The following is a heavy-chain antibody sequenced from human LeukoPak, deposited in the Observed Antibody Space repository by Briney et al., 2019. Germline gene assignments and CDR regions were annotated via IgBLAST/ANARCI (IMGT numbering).Heavy chain of an antibody. Sequence: PSETLSLTCAVYGGSFSGYYWSWIRQPPGKGLEWIGEINHSGSTNYNPSLKSRVTISVDTSKNRFSLKLSSVTAADTAVYYCASLTASYWYFDLWGRGTLVTVSS. CDR3: ASLTASYWYFDL. CDR2: INHSGST. V-gene: IGHV4-34*01. J-gene: IGHJ2*01. CDR1: GGSFSGYY. D-gene: IGHD1-14*01.